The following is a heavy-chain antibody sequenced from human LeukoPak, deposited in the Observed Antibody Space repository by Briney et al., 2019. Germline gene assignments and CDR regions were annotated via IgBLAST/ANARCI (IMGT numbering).Heavy chain of an antibody. CDR3: ARQTFGALYFDS. D-gene: IGHD3-10*01. Sequence: SQTLSLTCIVSGGSISRGSYYWNWIRQPAGKGLEWMGRIYNSGSTNYNPSLKSRVTISTDMSKNQFSLNLSSVTAADTAVYYCARQTFGALYFDSWGQETLVTVSS. V-gene: IGHV4-61*02. CDR2: IYNSGST. CDR1: GGSISRGSYY. J-gene: IGHJ4*02.